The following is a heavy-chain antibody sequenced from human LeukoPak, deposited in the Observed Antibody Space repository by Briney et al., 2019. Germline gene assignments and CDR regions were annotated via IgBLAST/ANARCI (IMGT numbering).Heavy chain of an antibody. CDR1: GFTFSSYA. V-gene: IGHV3-30-3*01. CDR2: ISYDGSNK. D-gene: IGHD6-13*01. CDR3: SKGGSSWSRWDY. Sequence: GRSLRLSCAASGFTFSSYAMHWVRQAPGKGLEWVAVISYDGSNKYYADSVKGRFTISRDNSNNALYLQMNSPRAEDTAVYFCSKGGSSWSRWDYWGQGTLVTVSS. J-gene: IGHJ4*02.